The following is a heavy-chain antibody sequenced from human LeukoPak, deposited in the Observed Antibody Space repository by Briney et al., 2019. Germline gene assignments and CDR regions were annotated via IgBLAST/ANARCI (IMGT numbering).Heavy chain of an antibody. CDR2: VIHSGSA. CDR1: GHSISSDYY. J-gene: IGHJ4*02. CDR3: ASYDFWSGYYGFRVY. D-gene: IGHD3-3*01. V-gene: IGHV4-38-2*01. Sequence: SETLSLTCSVSGHSISSDYYWGWIRQPPGKGLEWIGSVIHSGSAYYNPSLKSRVTMSVDTSKNQLSLKLSSVTAADTAVYYCASYDFWSGYYGFRVYWGQGTLVTVSS.